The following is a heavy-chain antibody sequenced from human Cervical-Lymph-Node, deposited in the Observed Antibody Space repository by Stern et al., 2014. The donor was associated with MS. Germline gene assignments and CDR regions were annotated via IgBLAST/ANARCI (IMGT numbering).Heavy chain of an antibody. CDR1: GFTFSSSG. Sequence: VQLVESGGGVVQPGRSLRLSCAASGFTFSSSGMHWVRQAPGKGLEWLAIIWYDGSNRYYADSVKGLFTISRDNSKNTLYLQMNSLRAEDTAVYYCAREGGNTAEYFQHWGQGTLVTVSS. CDR2: IWYDGSNR. CDR3: AREGGNTAEYFQH. D-gene: IGHD4-23*01. J-gene: IGHJ1*01. V-gene: IGHV3-33*01.